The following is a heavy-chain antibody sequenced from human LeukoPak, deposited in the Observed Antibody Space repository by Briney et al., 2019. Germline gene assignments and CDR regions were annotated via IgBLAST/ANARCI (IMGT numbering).Heavy chain of an antibody. CDR1: GFTFSSYW. CDR2: INSDGSST. V-gene: IGHV3-74*01. D-gene: IGHD3-22*01. J-gene: IGHJ4*02. CDR3: ARVRYYDSSGYPIDY. Sequence: GGSLRLSCAASGFTFSSYWMHWVRQAPGKGLVWVSRINSDGSSTSYADSVKGRFTISRDNAKNTLYLQMNSLRAEDTAVYYCARVRYYDSSGYPIDYWGQGTLVTVSS.